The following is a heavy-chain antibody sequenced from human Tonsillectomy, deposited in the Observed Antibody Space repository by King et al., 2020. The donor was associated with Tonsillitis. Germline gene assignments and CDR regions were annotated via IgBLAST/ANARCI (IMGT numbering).Heavy chain of an antibody. V-gene: IGHV3-21*01. CDR2: INRGSSHI. J-gene: IGHJ6*02. Sequence: VQLVESGGGLVKPGGSLRLSCAASGFTFSTYDMNWVRQAPGKGLEWVSYINRGSSHIYYADSVRGRFTISRDNAKNSLYLQMNSLTVEDMAVYYCARDWAATARFGGMDVWGQGTTVTVSS. D-gene: IGHD3-10*01. CDR1: GFTFSTYD. CDR3: ARDWAATARFGGMDV.